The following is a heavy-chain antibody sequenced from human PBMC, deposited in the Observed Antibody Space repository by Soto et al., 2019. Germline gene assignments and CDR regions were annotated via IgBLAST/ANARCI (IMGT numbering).Heavy chain of an antibody. J-gene: IGHJ4*02. CDR2: ISYDGSNK. Sequence: QVPLVESGGGVVQPGRSLRLSCAASGFPFTTYGMHWVREGPGKGLEWVAVISYDGSNKYYADSVKGRFTISRDNPKTTLYLQMNSLRPEDTALYYCVGGQYYFDYRGQGTLVTVSS. CDR3: VGGQYYFDY. D-gene: IGHD3-10*01. V-gene: IGHV3-30*03. CDR1: GFPFTTYG.